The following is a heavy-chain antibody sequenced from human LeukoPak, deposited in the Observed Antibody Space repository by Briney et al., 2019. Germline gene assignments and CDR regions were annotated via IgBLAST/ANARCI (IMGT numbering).Heavy chain of an antibody. CDR3: ARTNERYSNYNLFDY. V-gene: IGHV3-30*03. CDR2: ISYDGSNN. J-gene: IGHJ4*02. Sequence: GGSLRLSCVVSGFIFRNYGMHWVRQAPGKGLEWVAVISYDGSNNYFTDSVKGRFTISRDNSKNTLYLQMNSLRAEDTAVYYCARTNERYSNYNLFDYWGQGTLVTVSS. D-gene: IGHD4-11*01. CDR1: GFIFRNYG.